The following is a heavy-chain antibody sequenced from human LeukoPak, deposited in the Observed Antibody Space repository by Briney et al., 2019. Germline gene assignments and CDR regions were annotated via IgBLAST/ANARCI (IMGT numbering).Heavy chain of an antibody. CDR1: GGSFSGYY. D-gene: IGHD3-9*01. Sequence: PSETLSLTCAVYGGSFSGYYWSWIRQPPGKGLEWIGYIYYSGSTNYNPSLKSRVTISVDTSKNQFSLKLSSVTAADTAVYYCASLQDYDILTGYYGDYFDYWGQGTLVTVSS. J-gene: IGHJ4*02. CDR2: IYYSGST. CDR3: ASLQDYDILTGYYGDYFDY. V-gene: IGHV4-59*12.